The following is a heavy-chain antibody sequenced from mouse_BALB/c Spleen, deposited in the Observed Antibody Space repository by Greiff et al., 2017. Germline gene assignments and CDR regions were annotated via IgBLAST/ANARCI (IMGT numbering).Heavy chain of an antibody. CDR1: GYTFTSYW. J-gene: IGHJ3*01. CDR2: IYPGSGST. V-gene: IGHV1S22*01. CDR3: TRSYGNYRTAWLAY. Sequence: LQQPGSELVRPGASVKLSCKASGYTFTSYWMHWVKQRHGQGLEWIGNIYPGSGSTNYDEKFKSKGTLTVNTSSSAAYMHLSSLTSEDSAVYYSTRSYGNYRTAWLAYWGQGTLVTVSA. D-gene: IGHD2-10*02.